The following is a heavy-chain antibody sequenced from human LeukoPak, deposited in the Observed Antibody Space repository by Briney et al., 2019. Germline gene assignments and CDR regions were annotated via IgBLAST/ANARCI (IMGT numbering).Heavy chain of an antibody. CDR2: ISWNSDSI. CDR3: AKGYYMTRVTNLDY. Sequence: PGGSLRLSCAASGFTFDDYAMHWVRQAPGKGLEWVSGISWNSDSIGYADSVKGRFTISRDNARNSLYLQMNSLRAEDTALYYCAKGYYMTRVTNLDYWGQETLVTVSS. D-gene: IGHD4-17*01. J-gene: IGHJ4*02. CDR1: GFTFDDYA. V-gene: IGHV3-9*01.